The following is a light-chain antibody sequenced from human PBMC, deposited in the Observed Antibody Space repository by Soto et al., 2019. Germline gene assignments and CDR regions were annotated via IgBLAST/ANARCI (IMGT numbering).Light chain of an antibody. V-gene: IGKV3-20*01. J-gene: IGKJ5*01. CDR2: GAS. Sequence: VWTQSPGTLSLSPGESATLSCRASQTVSITYLTWYQQKPGQAPRLLIFGASSRATGIADKFSGSGSGTDFTLTISSLQSEDFAVYYCQQYNGWPITFGQGTDWRL. CDR1: QTVSITY. CDR3: QQYNGWPIT.